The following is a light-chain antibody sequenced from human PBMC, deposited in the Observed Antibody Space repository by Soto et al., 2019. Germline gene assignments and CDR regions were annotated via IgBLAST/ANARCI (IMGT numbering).Light chain of an antibody. CDR3: SSYAGRNTLV. CDR2: DVS. J-gene: IGLJ2*01. Sequence: QSVLTQPRSVSGSPGQSVTISCTGTSSDVGGYKYVSWYQQHPGKAPKVMIYDVSKRPSGVPDRVSGSKSGNTASLIISGLQAEDEADYYCSSYAGRNTLVFGGGTKVTVL. CDR1: SSDVGGYKY. V-gene: IGLV2-11*01.